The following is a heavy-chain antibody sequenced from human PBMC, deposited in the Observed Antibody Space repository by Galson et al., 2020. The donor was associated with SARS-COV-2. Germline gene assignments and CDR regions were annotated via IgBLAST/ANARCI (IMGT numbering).Heavy chain of an antibody. J-gene: IGHJ4*02. D-gene: IGHD4-17*01. Sequence: SVKVSCKASGGTFTSYAISWVRQAPGQGLEWMGGIIPILGIANYAQKFQGRVTITADKSTSTAYMELSSLRSEDTAVYYCARVDGYGDYGAGLSDYWGQGTLVTVSS. CDR2: IIPILGIA. CDR1: GGTFTSYA. CDR3: ARVDGYGDYGAGLSDY. V-gene: IGHV1-69*10.